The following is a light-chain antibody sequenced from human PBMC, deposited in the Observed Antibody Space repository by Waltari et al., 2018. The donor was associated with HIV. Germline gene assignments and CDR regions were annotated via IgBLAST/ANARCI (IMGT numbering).Light chain of an antibody. CDR2: EVS. V-gene: IGLV2-14*01. J-gene: IGLJ1*01. Sequence: QSALTQPASVSGSPGQSITISCTGTSSDVGGSNYVPWYQQHPCKAPKLMIYEVSNRPSGVSNRFSGSKSGNTASLTISGLQAEDEADYYCSSYTSSSTLGVFGTGTKVTVL. CDR3: SSYTSSSTLGV. CDR1: SSDVGGSNY.